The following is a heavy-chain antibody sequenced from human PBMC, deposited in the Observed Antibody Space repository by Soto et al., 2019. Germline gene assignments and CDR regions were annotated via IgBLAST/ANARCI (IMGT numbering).Heavy chain of an antibody. CDR3: TRSPGKDAFDI. Sequence: GGSLRLSCTASGFTLGDYAMSWFRQAPGKGLEWVGFIRSKAYGGTTEYAASVKGRFTISRDDSKSIAYLQMNSLKTEDTAVYYCTRSPGKDAFDIWGQGTMVTVSS. CDR2: IRSKAYGGTT. CDR1: GFTLGDYA. J-gene: IGHJ3*02. V-gene: IGHV3-49*03.